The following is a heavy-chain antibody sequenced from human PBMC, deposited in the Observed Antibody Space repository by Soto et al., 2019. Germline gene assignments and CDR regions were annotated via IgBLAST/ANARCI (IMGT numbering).Heavy chain of an antibody. CDR2: SYHSGSP. CDR3: ARRYYSASSGYCFGD. D-gene: IGHD3-22*01. CDR1: GSSITSSNW. Sequence: QVQLRESGPRLVKPSWTLSLNCAVSGSSITSSNWWTWVRQPPGKGLEWLGESYHSGSPNYNPSLMSPATISVVKSKHQLYLNPTSVTSTDTAVYYSARRYYSASSGYCFGDWGQGTLVTVSS. J-gene: IGHJ4*02. V-gene: IGHV4-4*02.